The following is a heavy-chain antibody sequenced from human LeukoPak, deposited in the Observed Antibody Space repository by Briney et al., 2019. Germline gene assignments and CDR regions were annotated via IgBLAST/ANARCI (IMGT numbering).Heavy chain of an antibody. CDR1: GFTFSSYS. CDR3: ARARALRYFDWLSELRAIYDY. CDR2: ISSSSSYI. V-gene: IGHV3-21*01. D-gene: IGHD3-9*01. Sequence: PGGSLRLSCAASGFTFSSYSMNWVRQAPGKGLEWVSSISSSSSYIYYADSVKGRFTISRDNDKNSLYLQMNSLRAEDTAVYYCARARALRYFDWLSELRAIYDYWGQGTLVTVSS. J-gene: IGHJ4*02.